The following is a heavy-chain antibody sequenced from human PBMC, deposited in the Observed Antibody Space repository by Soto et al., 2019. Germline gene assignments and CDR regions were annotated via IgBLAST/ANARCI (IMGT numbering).Heavy chain of an antibody. Sequence: SETLSLTCTVSGGSISSYYWSWIRQPPGKGLEWIGYIYSSGSTNYNPSLKSRVTISVDTSKNQFSLKLSSVTAADTAVYYCARASYSQYYDILTGYYKVPQLDYWGQGTLVTV. CDR3: ARASYSQYYDILTGYYKVPQLDY. CDR1: GGSISSYY. CDR2: IYSSGST. V-gene: IGHV4-59*01. D-gene: IGHD3-9*01. J-gene: IGHJ4*02.